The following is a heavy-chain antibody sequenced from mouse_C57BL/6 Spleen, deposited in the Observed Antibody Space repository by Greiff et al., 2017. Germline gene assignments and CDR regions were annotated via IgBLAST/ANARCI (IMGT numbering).Heavy chain of an antibody. CDR1: GYTFTDYE. J-gene: IGHJ2*01. CDR3: TRYYGNYPFDY. D-gene: IGHD2-1*01. Sequence: VQRVESGAELVRPGASVTLSCKASGYTFTDYEMHWVKQTPVHGLEWIGAIDPETGGTAYNQKFKGKAILTADKSSSTAYMELRSLTYEDSAVYYCTRYYGNYPFDYWGQGTTLTVSS. V-gene: IGHV1-15*01. CDR2: IDPETGGT.